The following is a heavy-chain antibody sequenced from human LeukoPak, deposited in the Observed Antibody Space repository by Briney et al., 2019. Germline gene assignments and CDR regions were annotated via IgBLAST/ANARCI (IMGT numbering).Heavy chain of an antibody. CDR3: ARDAVYSSSWQYY. V-gene: IGHV3-33*01. CDR1: GFTFSSYG. J-gene: IGHJ4*02. D-gene: IGHD6-13*01. Sequence: GGSLRLSCAASGFTFSSYGMHWVRQAPGKGLEWVAVICYDGSNKYYAHSVKGRFTISRDNSKNTRYLKMNSLRAEDTAVYYCARDAVYSSSWQYYWGQGTLVTVSS. CDR2: ICYDGSNK.